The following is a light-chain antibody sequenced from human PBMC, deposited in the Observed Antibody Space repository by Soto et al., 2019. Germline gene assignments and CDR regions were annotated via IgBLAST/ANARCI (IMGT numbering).Light chain of an antibody. CDR3: QQYGSSPQT. Sequence: EIVLTQSPGTLSLSPGESATLSCRASQYVSVRFLAWYQQKPGQAPRLLIYVASDRATGIPDRFTGSGSGTDFTLTINRLEPEDFAVYFCQQYGSSPQTFGQGTKVDIK. CDR2: VAS. J-gene: IGKJ1*01. CDR1: QYVSVRF. V-gene: IGKV3-20*01.